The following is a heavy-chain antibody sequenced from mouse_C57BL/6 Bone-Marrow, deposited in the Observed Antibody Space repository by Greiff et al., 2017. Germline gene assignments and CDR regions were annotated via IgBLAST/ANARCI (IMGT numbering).Heavy chain of an antibody. Sequence: EVQGVESGGGLVQPKGSLKLSCAASGFTFNTYAMHWVRQAPGQGLEWVARIRSTSSNYATYYAVSVKGRLTISRDESQSMLYLQMNNLKTEDTAMYYCVVTTYCYFDVWGTGTTVTVSA. D-gene: IGHD2-12*01. V-gene: IGHV10-3*01. J-gene: IGHJ1*03. CDR3: VVTTYCYFDV. CDR2: IRSTSSNYAT. CDR1: GFTFNTYA.